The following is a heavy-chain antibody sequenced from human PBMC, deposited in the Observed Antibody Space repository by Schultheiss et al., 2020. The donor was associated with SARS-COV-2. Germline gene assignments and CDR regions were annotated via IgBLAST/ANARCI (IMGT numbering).Heavy chain of an antibody. J-gene: IGHJ4*02. CDR3: ANNGGTSPFDY. CDR1: GFTFINAW. Sequence: GGSLRLSCAASGFTFINAWMSWVRQAPGKGLEWVSAISGSGGSTYYADSVKGRFTISRDTSNNTRYLQMNSLRAEDTAVYYCANNGGTSPFDYWGQGTLVTVSS. D-gene: IGHD1-1*01. CDR2: ISGSGGST. V-gene: IGHV3-23*01.